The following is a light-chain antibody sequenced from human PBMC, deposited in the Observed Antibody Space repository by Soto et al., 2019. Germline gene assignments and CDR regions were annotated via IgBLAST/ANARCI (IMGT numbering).Light chain of an antibody. V-gene: IGKV3-11*01. CDR1: HSVGRH. CDR3: QQRSNWPPIT. CDR2: DAS. Sequence: IVLTQSPATLSLSPGQRATLSCRASHSVGRHLAWYQQRPGQAPRLLIFDASNRATGIPARFSGSGSGTDFTLTISRLEPEDSAVYYCQQRSNWPPITFGQGTRLEMK. J-gene: IGKJ5*01.